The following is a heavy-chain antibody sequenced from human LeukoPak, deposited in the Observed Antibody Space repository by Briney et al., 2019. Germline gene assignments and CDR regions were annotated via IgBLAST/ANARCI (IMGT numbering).Heavy chain of an antibody. V-gene: IGHV3-43*02. Sequence: GGSQRLCCAASGFSFDDYVVHWVRQPPGKGLEWVSLISGDGVSTYYADSVEGRFTISRDNSKNSLYLQMNSLRTEDTALYYCTKDIRPRYSSSSGFDYWGQGTLVTVSS. CDR2: ISGDGVST. CDR3: TKDIRPRYSSSSGFDY. CDR1: GFSFDDYV. D-gene: IGHD6-6*01. J-gene: IGHJ4*02.